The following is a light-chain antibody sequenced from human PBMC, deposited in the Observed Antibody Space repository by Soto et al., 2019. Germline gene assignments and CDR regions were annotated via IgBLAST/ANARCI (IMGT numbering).Light chain of an antibody. CDR3: CSYTSSETVV. V-gene: IGLV2-23*02. Sequence: QSALTQPASVSGTPGQSITISCTGTNSEVGKYDFVSWYQHYPDKAPKFIIYEVNKRPSGVSHRFSGSKSGSTASLTISGLQAEDEAHYYCCSYTSSETVVFGGGTKVTVL. J-gene: IGLJ3*02. CDR1: NSEVGKYDF. CDR2: EVN.